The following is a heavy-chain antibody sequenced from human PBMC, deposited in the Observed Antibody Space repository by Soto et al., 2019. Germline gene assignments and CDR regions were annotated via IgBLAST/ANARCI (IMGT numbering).Heavy chain of an antibody. D-gene: IGHD3-10*01. CDR2: IYYSGST. CDR1: GGSISSYY. CDR3: ARHYGSSFDY. Sequence: PSETLSLTCTVSGGSISSYYWSWIRQPPGKGLEWIGYIYYSGSTNYNPSLKSRVTISVDTSKNQFSLKLSSVTAADTAVYYCARHYGSSFDYWGQGTLVTVSS. V-gene: IGHV4-59*08. J-gene: IGHJ4*02.